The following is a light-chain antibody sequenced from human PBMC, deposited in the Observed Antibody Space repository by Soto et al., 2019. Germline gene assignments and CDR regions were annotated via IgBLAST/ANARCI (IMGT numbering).Light chain of an antibody. V-gene: IGKV1-5*02. CDR3: QQYMSYS. CDR1: RAIGDR. CDR2: AAS. J-gene: IGKJ1*01. Sequence: DIQMTQSPSALSAVVGDRVTIICRASRAIGDRLAWFQQRPGKAAKLLIYAASSLQSGVPSRFSGSGSGTEFTLTISSLQPDDFATYYCQQYMSYSFGHGTKVDI.